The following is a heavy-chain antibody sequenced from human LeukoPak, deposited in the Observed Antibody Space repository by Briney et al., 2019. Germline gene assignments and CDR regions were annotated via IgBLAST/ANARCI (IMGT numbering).Heavy chain of an antibody. CDR2: ISGSGGST. D-gene: IGHD1-26*01. Sequence: GGSLRLSCAASGFTFSSYAMSWVRQAPGKGLEWVSAISGSGGSTYYADSVKGRFTISRDNSKNTLYLQMNSLKTEDTAVYYCTTATKSGTYSRGYWGQGTLVTVSS. V-gene: IGHV3-23*01. CDR1: GFTFSSYA. CDR3: TTATKSGTYSRGY. J-gene: IGHJ4*02.